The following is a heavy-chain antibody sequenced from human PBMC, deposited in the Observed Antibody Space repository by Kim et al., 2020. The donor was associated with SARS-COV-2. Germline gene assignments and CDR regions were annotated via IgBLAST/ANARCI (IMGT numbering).Heavy chain of an antibody. Sequence: GGSLRLSCAASGFTFSSYSMNWVLQAPGKGLEWVSSISSSSSYIYYADSVKGRFTISRDNAKNSLYLQMNSLRAEDTAVYYCARGKAAAGTGLFDPWGQGTLVTVSS. CDR3: ARGKAAAGTGLFDP. D-gene: IGHD6-13*01. CDR2: ISSSSSYI. J-gene: IGHJ5*02. V-gene: IGHV3-21*01. CDR1: GFTFSSYS.